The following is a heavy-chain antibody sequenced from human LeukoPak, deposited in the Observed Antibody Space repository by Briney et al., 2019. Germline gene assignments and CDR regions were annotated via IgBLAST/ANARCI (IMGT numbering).Heavy chain of an antibody. V-gene: IGHV4-59*12. D-gene: IGHD6-13*01. CDR2: IYYSGST. Sequence: PSETLSLTCTVSGGSISRYYWSWIRQPPGKGLEWIGSIYYSGSTYYNPSLKSRVTISVDTSKNQFSLKLSSVTAADTAVYYCARDLAAAGYFDYWGQGTLVTVSS. J-gene: IGHJ4*02. CDR1: GGSISRYY. CDR3: ARDLAAAGYFDY.